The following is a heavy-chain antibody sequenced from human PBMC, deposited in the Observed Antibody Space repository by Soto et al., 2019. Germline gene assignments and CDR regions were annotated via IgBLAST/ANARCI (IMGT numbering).Heavy chain of an antibody. CDR3: AKGQHCSTTSCYFYHYGMDV. CDR1: GFTFSTYG. D-gene: IGHD2-2*01. Sequence: QVQLVESGGGVVQPGRSLRLSCVASGFTFSTYGMHWVRQAPGKGLEWVAVISYDGRNKYYADSVKGRLTISRDNSKNTVYLQMNSLRGEDTVVYYCAKGQHCSTTSCYFYHYGMDVWGQGTTVAVSS. J-gene: IGHJ6*02. CDR2: ISYDGRNK. V-gene: IGHV3-30*18.